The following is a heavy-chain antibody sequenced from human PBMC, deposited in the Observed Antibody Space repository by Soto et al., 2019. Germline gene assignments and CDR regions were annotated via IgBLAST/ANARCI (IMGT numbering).Heavy chain of an antibody. CDR2: MNPNSGNT. Sequence: WASVKVSCKASGYNISSYDINWVRQATGQGLEWMGWMNPNSGNTGYAQKFQGRVTMTRNTSISTAYMELSSLRSEDTAVYYCSRGPPHYDILTGTHDYWGQGTLVTVSS. V-gene: IGHV1-8*01. D-gene: IGHD3-9*01. CDR1: GYNISSYD. J-gene: IGHJ4*02. CDR3: SRGPPHYDILTGTHDY.